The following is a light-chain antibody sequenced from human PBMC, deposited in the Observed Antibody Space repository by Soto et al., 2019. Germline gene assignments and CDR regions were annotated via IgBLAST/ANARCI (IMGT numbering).Light chain of an antibody. J-gene: IGKJ5*01. CDR1: RGLASSY. Sequence: IVLTQSPATLSLSPWERATLSCRASRGLASSYLGWYQQKPGQAPRLLIYDASNRATGIPARFSGSGSGTDFTLTISSLDPEDFAVYYCQQRSNRPLTFGQGTRLEIK. CDR2: DAS. CDR3: QQRSNRPLT. V-gene: IGKV3-11*01.